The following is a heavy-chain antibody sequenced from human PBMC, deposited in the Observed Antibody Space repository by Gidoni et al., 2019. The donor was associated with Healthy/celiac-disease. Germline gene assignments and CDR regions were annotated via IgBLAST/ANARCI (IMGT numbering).Heavy chain of an antibody. V-gene: IGHV4-61*02. CDR1: GVSISSGSYY. D-gene: IGHD6-13*01. CDR2: IYTSGSP. Sequence: QVQLQESGPGLVKPSQTLSLTCTVSGVSISSGSYYWSWIRQPSGKGLEWVGRIYTSGSPNYNPSLKSRVTISVDTSKNQFSLKLSSVTAADTAVYYCARERGGPGIAAAGRRYFDYWGQGTLVTVSS. CDR3: ARERGGPGIAAAGRRYFDY. J-gene: IGHJ4*02.